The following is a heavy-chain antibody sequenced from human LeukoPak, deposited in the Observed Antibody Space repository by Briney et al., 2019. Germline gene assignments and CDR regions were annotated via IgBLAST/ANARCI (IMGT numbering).Heavy chain of an antibody. Sequence: AGGSLRLSCAASGFTFSSYAMSWVRQAPGKGLEWVSAISGSGGSTYYADSVKGRFTISRDNSKNTLYLQMNSLTAEDTAVYYCAKSRWLQSCDYFDYWGQGTLVTVSS. CDR1: GFTFSSYA. V-gene: IGHV3-23*01. CDR2: ISGSGGST. J-gene: IGHJ4*02. CDR3: AKSRWLQSCDYFDY. D-gene: IGHD5-24*01.